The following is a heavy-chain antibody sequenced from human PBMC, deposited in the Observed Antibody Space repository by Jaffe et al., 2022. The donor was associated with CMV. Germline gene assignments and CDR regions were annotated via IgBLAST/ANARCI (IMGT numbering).Heavy chain of an antibody. CDR1: GFTFSKNA. CDR2: ISGSSGGH. CDR3: VKGNDEEFYYYYYMDV. D-gene: IGHD1-1*01. V-gene: IGHV3-23*04. J-gene: IGHJ6*03. Sequence: EVQLVESGGGLVQPGGSLRLSCAASGFTFSKNAMTWVRQAPGKGLEWVSSISGSSGGHYYADSVKGRFTISRDNSKSTVYLQMNSLRAEDTAVYYCVKGNDEEFYYYYYMDVWGNGTTVTVSS.